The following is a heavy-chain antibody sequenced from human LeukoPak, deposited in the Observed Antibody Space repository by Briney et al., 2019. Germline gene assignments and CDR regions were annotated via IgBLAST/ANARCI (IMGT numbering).Heavy chain of an antibody. Sequence: AETLSLTCTVSGGSISSSSYYWGWIRQPPGKGLEWIGSLYYSGSTYYNPSLKSRVTISVDTSKNQFSLKLSSVTAADTAVYYCARPDSSGYYYVRGGAFDIWGQGTMVTASS. J-gene: IGHJ3*02. CDR1: GGSISSSSYY. CDR2: LYYSGST. CDR3: ARPDSSGYYYVRGGAFDI. D-gene: IGHD3-22*01. V-gene: IGHV4-39*01.